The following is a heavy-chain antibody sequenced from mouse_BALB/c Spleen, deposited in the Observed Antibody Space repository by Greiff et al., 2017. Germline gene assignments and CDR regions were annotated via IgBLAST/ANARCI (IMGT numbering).Heavy chain of an antibody. D-gene: IGHD1-2*01. V-gene: IGHV5-6-5*01. J-gene: IGHJ4*01. CDR2: ISSGGST. CDR1: GFTFSSYA. CDR3: ARGRSRGHYDYAMDY. Sequence: EVQGVESGGGLVKPGGSLKLSCAASGFTFSSYAMSWVRQTPEKRLEWVASISSGGSTYYPDSVKGRFTISRDNARNILYLQMSSLRSEDTAMYYCARGRSRGHYDYAMDYWGQGTSVTVSS.